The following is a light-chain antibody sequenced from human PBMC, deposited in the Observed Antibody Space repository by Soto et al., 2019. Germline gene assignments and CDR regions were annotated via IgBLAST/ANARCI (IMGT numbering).Light chain of an antibody. CDR2: GAS. CDR3: QQYGSSPQT. CDR1: QSVSSSY. V-gene: IGKV3-20*01. J-gene: IGKJ1*01. Sequence: EIVLTQSPGTLSLSPGERATLSCRASQSVSSSYLAWYQQKPGQAPRLLIYGASSRATGIPVRFSGSGSGTDFTLTISRPEPEDFAVYYCQQYGSSPQTFGQGTKVEIK.